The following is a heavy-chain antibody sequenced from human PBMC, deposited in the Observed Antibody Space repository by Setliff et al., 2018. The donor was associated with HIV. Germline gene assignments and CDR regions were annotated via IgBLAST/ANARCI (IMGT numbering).Heavy chain of an antibody. CDR2: INPNNGGT. CDR3: ATGRIPGIQAVIVY. Sequence: GASVKVSCKAFGYTFTSYGISWVRQAPGQGLEWMGWINPNNGGTNYAQKFQGRVTMTRDTSISTAYMELSRLRSDDTAVYYCATGRIPGIQAVIVYWGQGTLVTVSS. J-gene: IGHJ4*02. V-gene: IGHV1-2*02. D-gene: IGHD6-25*01. CDR1: GYTFTSYG.